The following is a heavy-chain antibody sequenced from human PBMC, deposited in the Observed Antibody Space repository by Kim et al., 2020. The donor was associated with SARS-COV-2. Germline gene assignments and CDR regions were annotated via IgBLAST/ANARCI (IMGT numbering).Heavy chain of an antibody. V-gene: IGHV3-30*14. CDR3: ARQSSTWPVYGMDV. D-gene: IGHD6-13*01. Sequence: GGSLRLSCAAFNNFVMHWVRQVPVKGLEWVAAVSYDGTNKFYADSVKGRFTLSRDNSLKKVYLQMNGLRTEETGVYYCARQSSTWPVYGMDVWGQGTT. J-gene: IGHJ6*02. CDR2: VSYDGTNK. CDR1: NNFV.